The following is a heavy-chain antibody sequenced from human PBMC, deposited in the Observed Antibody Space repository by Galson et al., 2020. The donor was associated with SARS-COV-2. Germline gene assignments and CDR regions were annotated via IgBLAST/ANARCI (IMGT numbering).Heavy chain of an antibody. V-gene: IGHV5-51*01. D-gene: IGHD3-10*01. CDR1: GYSFTSYW. CDR2: IYPGASDT. J-gene: IGHJ4*02. CDR3: ARQSSYDYGSGSYYSVKDY. Sequence: GESLKISCQGSGYSFTSYWIGWVRQMPGKGLEWMGIIYPGASDTRYSPSFQGQVTISADKSISTAYLQWSSLKASDTAMYYCARQSSYDYGSGSYYSVKDYWGQGTRVTGSS.